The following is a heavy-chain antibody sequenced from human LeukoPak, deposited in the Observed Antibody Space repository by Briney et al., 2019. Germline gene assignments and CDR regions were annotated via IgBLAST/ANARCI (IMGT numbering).Heavy chain of an antibody. CDR1: GGSFSDYS. V-gene: IGHV4-34*01. D-gene: IGHD2-8*02. J-gene: IGHJ5*02. Sequence: SETLSLTCAIYGGSFSDYSWSWIRQPPGKGLEWTGEINHSGGTNYNPSLKSRVTISVDTSKNQFSLKLSSVTAADTAVYYCARDRPVSGANWFDPWGQGALVTVSS. CDR3: ARDRPVSGANWFDP. CDR2: INHSGGT.